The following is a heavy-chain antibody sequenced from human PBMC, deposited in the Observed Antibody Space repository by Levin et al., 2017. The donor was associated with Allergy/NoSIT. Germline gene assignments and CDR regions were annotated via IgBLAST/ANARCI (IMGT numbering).Heavy chain of an antibody. CDR1: GGSISSYY. D-gene: IGHD4-17*01. J-gene: IGHJ6*03. CDR2: IYYSGST. Sequence: PSETLSLTCTVSGGSISSYYWSWIRQPPGKGLEWIGYIYYSGSTNYNPSLKSRVTISVDTSKNQFSLKLSSVTAADTAVYYCARQLTTVTIHYYDYYMDVWGKGTTVTVSS. V-gene: IGHV4-59*08. CDR3: ARQLTTVTIHYYDYYMDV.